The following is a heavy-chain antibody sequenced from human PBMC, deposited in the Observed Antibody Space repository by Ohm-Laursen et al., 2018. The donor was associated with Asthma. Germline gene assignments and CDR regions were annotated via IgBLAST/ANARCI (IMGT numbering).Heavy chain of an antibody. Sequence: SQTLSLTCTVSGGSISSGGYYWSWIRQYPGKGLEWIGYIYHSGSAYYNPSLESRLTMSVDTSQNHFSLKLRSVTAADTAVYYCARDRWDYDILTGATGTYYYYYGMDVWGQGTTVTVSS. J-gene: IGHJ6*02. CDR1: GGSISSGGYY. V-gene: IGHV4-31*03. CDR2: IYHSGSA. D-gene: IGHD3-9*01. CDR3: ARDRWDYDILTGATGTYYYYYGMDV.